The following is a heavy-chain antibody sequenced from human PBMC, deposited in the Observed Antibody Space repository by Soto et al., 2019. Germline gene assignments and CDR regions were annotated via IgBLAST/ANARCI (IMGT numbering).Heavy chain of an antibody. J-gene: IGHJ2*01. CDR1: GFTFDDYA. CDR2: ITWNSGII. Sequence: DVQLVESGGGLVQPGRSLRLSCAASGFTFDDYAMHWVRQPPGKGLEWVSGITWNSGIIGYADSVKGRFTISRDNAKNSLYLQMNSLRPEDTALYYCAKDQGSSTSYYAYVDLWGRGTLVTVSS. D-gene: IGHD6-13*01. V-gene: IGHV3-9*01. CDR3: AKDQGSSTSYYAYVDL.